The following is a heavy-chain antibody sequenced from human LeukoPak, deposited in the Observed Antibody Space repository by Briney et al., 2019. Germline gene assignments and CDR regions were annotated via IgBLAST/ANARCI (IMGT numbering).Heavy chain of an antibody. CDR2: ISGSGGST. Sequence: GGSLRLSCAASGFTFSSYAMSWVRQAPGKGLEWVSDISGSGGSTYYADSVKGRFTISRDNSKNTLYLQMNSLRAEDTAVYYCAKPTSIVVVVAATHWGQGTLVTVSS. CDR3: AKPTSIVVVVAATH. D-gene: IGHD2-15*01. V-gene: IGHV3-23*01. J-gene: IGHJ4*02. CDR1: GFTFSSYA.